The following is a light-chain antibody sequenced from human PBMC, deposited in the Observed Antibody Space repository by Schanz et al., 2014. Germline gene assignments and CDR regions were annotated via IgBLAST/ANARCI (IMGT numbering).Light chain of an antibody. V-gene: IGLV2-8*01. CDR3: CSYAGSYTLV. Sequence: QSALTQPPSASGSPGQSVTISCTGTSSDVGGYKYVSWYQQHPGKAPKLMIYEVSKRPSGVPDRFSASKSGNTASLTVSGLQADNEAEYYCCSYAGSYTLVFGGGTKVTVL. CDR1: SSDVGGYKY. J-gene: IGLJ2*01. CDR2: EVS.